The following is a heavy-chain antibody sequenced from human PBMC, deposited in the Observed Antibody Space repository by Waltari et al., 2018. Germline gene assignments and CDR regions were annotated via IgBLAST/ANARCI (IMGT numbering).Heavy chain of an antibody. D-gene: IGHD2-15*01. CDR2: FDPEDGET. J-gene: IGHJ4*02. V-gene: IGHV1-24*01. Sequence: VQLVQSGAEVKKPGASVQVSCQVSGYTLTELSMPWVRPAPGKGLEWMGGFDPEDGETIYAQKFQGRVTMTEDTSTDTAYMELSSLRSEDTAVYYCATDYRARVVLFDYWGQGTLATVSS. CDR3: ATDYRARVVLFDY. CDR1: GYTLTELS.